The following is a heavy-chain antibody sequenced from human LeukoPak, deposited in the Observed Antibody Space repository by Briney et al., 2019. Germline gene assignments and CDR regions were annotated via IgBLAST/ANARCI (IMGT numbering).Heavy chain of an antibody. D-gene: IGHD6-19*01. V-gene: IGHV1-69*04. CDR2: IIPILGIA. CDR3: ARVKAVAGSASTFDI. Sequence: ASVTVSCTASGGTFTIYAISWVRQAPGQGGEWVGRIIPILGIANYTQKLKGRVTITADKSTSTAYMELSSLISEDTAVYYCARVKAVAGSASTFDIWGQGTMVTVSS. J-gene: IGHJ3*02. CDR1: GGTFTIYA.